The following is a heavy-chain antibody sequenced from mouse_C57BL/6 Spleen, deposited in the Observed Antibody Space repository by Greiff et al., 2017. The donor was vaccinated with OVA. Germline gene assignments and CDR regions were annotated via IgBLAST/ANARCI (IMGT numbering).Heavy chain of an antibody. CDR2: ISNGGGST. CDR3: GKYYVGFPFDY. V-gene: IGHV5-12*01. CDR1: GFTFSDYY. Sequence: EVMLVESGGGLVQPGGSLKLSCAASGFTFSDYYMYWVRQTPEKRLEWVAYISNGGGSTYYTDTVKGRFTIPRDKAKNTPYLQMSSLKSEDATMYFGGKYYVGFPFDYWGQGTTLTVSS. D-gene: IGHD1-1*02. J-gene: IGHJ2*01.